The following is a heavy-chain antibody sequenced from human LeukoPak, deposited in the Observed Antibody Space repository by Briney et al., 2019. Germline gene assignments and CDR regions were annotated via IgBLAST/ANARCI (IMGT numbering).Heavy chain of an antibody. CDR1: GFTFNTYT. J-gene: IGHJ4*02. Sequence: PGGSLRLSCAASGFTFNTYTMHWVRQAPGKGLEWVALISYHGSNEYSADYVKGRFTISRDNSKNTLYLQMNSLRAEDTAVYYCAKEGTTGTTDGGDYWGQGTLVTVSS. CDR3: AKEGTTGTTDGGDY. V-gene: IGHV3-30-3*01. D-gene: IGHD1-1*01. CDR2: ISYHGSNE.